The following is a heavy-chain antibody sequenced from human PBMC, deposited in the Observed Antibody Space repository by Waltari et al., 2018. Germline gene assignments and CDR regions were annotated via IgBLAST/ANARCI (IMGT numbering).Heavy chain of an antibody. CDR1: GYSISSGYY. V-gene: IGHV4-38-2*01. J-gene: IGHJ4*02. Sequence: QVQLQESGPGLVKPSETLSLTCAVSGYSISSGYYWGWIRQPPGKGLEWIGSIYHSGSTYYNPSLKSRVTISVDTSKNQFSLKLSSVTAADTAVYYCARHFISGYSSAPFDYWGQGTLVTVSS. CDR3: ARHFISGYSSAPFDY. CDR2: IYHSGST. D-gene: IGHD6-19*01.